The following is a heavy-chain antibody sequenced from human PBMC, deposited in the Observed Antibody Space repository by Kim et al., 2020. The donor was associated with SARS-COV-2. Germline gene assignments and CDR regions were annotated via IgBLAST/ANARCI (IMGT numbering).Heavy chain of an antibody. CDR1: GGSFSGYY. D-gene: IGHD6-19*01. CDR2: INHSGST. CDR3: ARSKRGLVRIFDY. J-gene: IGHJ4*02. Sequence: SETLSLTCAVYGGSFSGYYWSWIRQPPGKGLEWIGEINHSGSTNYNPSLKSRVTISVDTSKNQFSLKLSSVTTADTAVYYCARSKRGLVRIFDYWGQGTLVTVSS. V-gene: IGHV4-34*01.